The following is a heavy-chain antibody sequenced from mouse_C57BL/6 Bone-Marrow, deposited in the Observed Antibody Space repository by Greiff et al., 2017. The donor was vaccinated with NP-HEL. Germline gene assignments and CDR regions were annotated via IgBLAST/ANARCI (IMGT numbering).Heavy chain of an antibody. CDR2: IYPRSGNT. Sequence: VKLQQSGAELARPGASVKLSCKASGYTFTSYGISWVKQRTGQGLEWIGEIYPRSGNTYYNEKFKGKATLTADKSSSTAYMELRSLTSEDSAVYFCARAVYYGYQAWFAYWGQGTLVTVSA. D-gene: IGHD2-2*01. V-gene: IGHV1-81*01. J-gene: IGHJ3*01. CDR1: GYTFTSYG. CDR3: ARAVYYGYQAWFAY.